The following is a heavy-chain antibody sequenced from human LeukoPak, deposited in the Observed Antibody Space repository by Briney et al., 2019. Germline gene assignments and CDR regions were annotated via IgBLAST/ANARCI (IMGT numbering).Heavy chain of an antibody. CDR3: ARADRVPPFFDY. CDR2: IYYSGST. J-gene: IGHJ4*02. V-gene: IGHV4-59*08. D-gene: IGHD1-14*01. Sequence: PSETLSLTCAVSGGSISSYNRSWVRQPPGKGLEWVGYIYYSGSTNYNPSLKSRVTISVDTTKNQFSLKLSSVTAADTAVYYCARADRVPPFFDYWGQGTLVTVSS. CDR1: GGSISSYN.